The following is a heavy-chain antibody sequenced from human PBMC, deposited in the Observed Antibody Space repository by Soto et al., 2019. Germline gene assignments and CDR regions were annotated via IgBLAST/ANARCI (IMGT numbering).Heavy chain of an antibody. Sequence: ASVKVSCKASGITFTTYAIHWVRQAPGQGLEWMGWISADNGNTNYAQKFQGRVTMTTDTSTSTAYMELRSLRSDDTAVYYCARDHRSWYVLDPWGQGTLVTVSS. V-gene: IGHV1-18*01. J-gene: IGHJ5*02. D-gene: IGHD6-13*01. CDR3: ARDHRSWYVLDP. CDR2: ISADNGNT. CDR1: GITFTTYA.